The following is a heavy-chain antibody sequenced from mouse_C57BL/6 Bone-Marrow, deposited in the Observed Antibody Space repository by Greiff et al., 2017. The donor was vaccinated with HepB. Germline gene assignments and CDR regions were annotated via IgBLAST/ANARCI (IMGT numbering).Heavy chain of an antibody. D-gene: IGHD2-4*01. CDR1: GYSFTGYY. Sequence: EVKLVESGPELVKPGASVKISCKASGYSFTGYYMNWVKQSPEKSLEWIGEINPSTGGTTYNQKFKAKATLTVDKSSSTAYMQLKSLTSEDSAVYYCAREDDYDYWGQGTTLTVSS. V-gene: IGHV1-42*01. J-gene: IGHJ2*01. CDR2: INPSTGGT. CDR3: AREDDYDY.